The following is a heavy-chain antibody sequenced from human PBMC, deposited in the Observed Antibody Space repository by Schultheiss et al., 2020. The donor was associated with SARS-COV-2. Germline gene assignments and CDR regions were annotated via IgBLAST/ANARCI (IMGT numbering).Heavy chain of an antibody. V-gene: IGHV4-39*07. J-gene: IGHJ1*01. CDR3: ARIGRYSGSYGY. CDR2: INHSGST. Sequence: SETLSLTCTVSGGSVSSGSYYWSWIRQPPGKGLEWIGEINHSGSTYYNPSLKSRVTISVDTSKNQFSLKLSSVTAADTAVYYCARIGRYSGSYGYWGQGTLVTVSS. CDR1: GGSVSSGSYY. D-gene: IGHD1-26*01.